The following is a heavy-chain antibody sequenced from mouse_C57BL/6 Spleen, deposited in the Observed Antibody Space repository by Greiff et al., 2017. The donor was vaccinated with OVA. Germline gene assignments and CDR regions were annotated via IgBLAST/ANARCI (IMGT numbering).Heavy chain of an antibody. J-gene: IGHJ3*01. CDR3: ARYGNYVFAY. CDR1: GYTFTSYW. CDR2: IYPGSGST. V-gene: IGHV1-55*01. Sequence: QVQLQQPGAELVKPGASVKMSCKASGYTFTSYWITWVKQRPGQGLEWIGDIYPGSGSTNYNEKFKSKATLTVDTSSSTSYMQLISLTSAYSAVYYCARYGNYVFAYWGQGTLVTVSA. D-gene: IGHD2-10*02.